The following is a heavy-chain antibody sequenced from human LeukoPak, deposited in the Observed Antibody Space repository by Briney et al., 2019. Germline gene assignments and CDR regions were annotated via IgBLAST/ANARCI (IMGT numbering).Heavy chain of an antibody. D-gene: IGHD3-22*01. CDR2: IYYSGST. CDR1: GGSISSYY. V-gene: IGHV4-59*08. J-gene: IGHJ5*02. Sequence: SETLSLTCTVSGGSISSYYWSWIRQPPGKGLEWIGYIYYSGSTNYNPSLKSRVTISVETSKNECSLKLRSVTAADTAVYYCARAVDRSGYQYKGFDPWGQGTLVTVSS. CDR3: ARAVDRSGYQYKGFDP.